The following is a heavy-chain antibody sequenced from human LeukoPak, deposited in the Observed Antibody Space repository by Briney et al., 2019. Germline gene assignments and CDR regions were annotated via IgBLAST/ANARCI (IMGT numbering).Heavy chain of an antibody. Sequence: GASVNVSCKASGYTFSNFGISWVRQAPGQGLEWMGWISGNNDNPNYGQKFQGRLTVTTDSSTNTAYMELRNLRSDDTAVYYCARDGTSTDDYWGQGTLVTVSS. CDR1: GYTFSNFG. V-gene: IGHV1-18*01. CDR3: ARDGTSTDDY. J-gene: IGHJ4*02. CDR2: ISGNNDNP. D-gene: IGHD2-2*01.